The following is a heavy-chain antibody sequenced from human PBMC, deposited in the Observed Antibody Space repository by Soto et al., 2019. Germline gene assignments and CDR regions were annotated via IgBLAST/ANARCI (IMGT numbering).Heavy chain of an antibody. CDR2: IYYSGST. D-gene: IGHD2-2*01. J-gene: IGHJ6*03. Sequence: SETLSLTCTVSGGSISSYYWSWIRQPPGKGLEWIGYIYYSGSTNYNPSLKSRVTISVDTSKNQFSLKLSSVTAADTAVYYCARVPQSSSTTLRDLYYYYYYMDVWGKGTTVTVSS. CDR1: GGSISSYY. CDR3: ARVPQSSSTTLRDLYYYYYYMDV. V-gene: IGHV4-59*01.